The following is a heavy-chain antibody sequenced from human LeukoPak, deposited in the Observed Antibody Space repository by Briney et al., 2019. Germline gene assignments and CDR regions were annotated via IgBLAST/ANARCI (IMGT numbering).Heavy chain of an antibody. CDR3: ARDMWGTFDY. CDR2: TNPDGSVT. CDR1: GFTLSPFW. D-gene: IGHD1-1*01. Sequence: GGSLRLSCAASGFTLSPFWMHWVRQSPGKGPVWVSRTNPDGSVTNYADSVKGRLTISRDNARNTLYLQISSLSVEDTAVYFCARDMWGTFDYWGQGALVTVSS. V-gene: IGHV3-74*01. J-gene: IGHJ4*02.